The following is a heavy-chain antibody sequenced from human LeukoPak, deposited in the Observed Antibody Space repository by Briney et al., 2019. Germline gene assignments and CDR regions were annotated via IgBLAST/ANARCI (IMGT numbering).Heavy chain of an antibody. Sequence: GASVKVSCKASGYTFTSYDINWVRQATGQGLEWMGWMNPNSGNTGYAQKFQGRVTMTRNTSISTAYMELSSLRSEDTAVYYGARGRGIRYFDWLLNYWGQGTLVTVSS. D-gene: IGHD3-9*01. CDR3: ARGRGIRYFDWLLNY. V-gene: IGHV1-8*01. J-gene: IGHJ4*02. CDR1: GYTFTSYD. CDR2: MNPNSGNT.